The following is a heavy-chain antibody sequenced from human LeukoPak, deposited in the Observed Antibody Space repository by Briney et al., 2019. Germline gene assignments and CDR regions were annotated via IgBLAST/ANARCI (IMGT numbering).Heavy chain of an antibody. D-gene: IGHD4-17*01. CDR1: GGSFSGYF. CDR2: INHSGSA. J-gene: IGHJ4*02. CDR3: ARKTVTTGVDY. Sequence: SETLSLTCAVYGGSFSGYFWSWIRRPPGKGLEWIGEINHSGSANYNPSLKSRFTISVETSKNQFSLKLTSVTAADTAVYYCARKTVTTGVDYWGQGTLVTVSS. V-gene: IGHV4-34*01.